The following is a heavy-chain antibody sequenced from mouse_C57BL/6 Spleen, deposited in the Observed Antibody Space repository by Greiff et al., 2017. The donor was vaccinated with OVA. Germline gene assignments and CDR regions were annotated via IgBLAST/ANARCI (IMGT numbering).Heavy chain of an antibody. CDR2: IHPNSGST. V-gene: IGHV1-64*01. D-gene: IGHD2-5*01. J-gene: IGHJ4*01. Sequence: QVQLQQPGAELVKPGASVKLSCKASGYTFTSYWMHWVKQRPGQGLEWIGMIHPNSGSTNYNEKFKSKATLTVAKSSSTAYMQLSSLTSENSAVYYCAREDSNYFYAMDYWGQGTSVTVSS. CDR3: AREDSNYFYAMDY. CDR1: GYTFTSYW.